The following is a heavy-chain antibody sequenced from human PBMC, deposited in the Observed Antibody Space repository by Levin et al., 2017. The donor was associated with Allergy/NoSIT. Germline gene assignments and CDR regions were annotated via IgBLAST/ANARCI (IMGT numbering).Heavy chain of an antibody. J-gene: IGHJ6*02. CDR3: ARHYGDDSYYYGMDV. Sequence: SETLSLTCTVSGGSIRSYYWSWSRQPPGKGLEWIGYIYYSGSTNYNPSLKSRVTISVDTSKNQFSLKLSSVTAADTAVYYCARHYGDDSYYYGMDVWGQGTTVTVSS. V-gene: IGHV4-59*08. D-gene: IGHD4-17*01. CDR1: GGSIRSYY. CDR2: IYYSGST.